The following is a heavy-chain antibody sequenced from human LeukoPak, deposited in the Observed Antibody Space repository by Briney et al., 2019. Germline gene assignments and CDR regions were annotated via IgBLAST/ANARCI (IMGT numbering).Heavy chain of an antibody. V-gene: IGHV3-30-3*01. Sequence: GGSLRLSCAASGLTFSSFAMHWVRQAPGKGLDWVAVISYDASNKFYADSVQGRFTIARDNSKNTLYLQMNSLRAEDTAVYYCARHSGCSSAPYYFDYWGQGTLVTVSS. CDR3: ARHSGCSSAPYYFDY. D-gene: IGHD6-19*01. CDR2: ISYDASNK. J-gene: IGHJ4*02. CDR1: GLTFSSFA.